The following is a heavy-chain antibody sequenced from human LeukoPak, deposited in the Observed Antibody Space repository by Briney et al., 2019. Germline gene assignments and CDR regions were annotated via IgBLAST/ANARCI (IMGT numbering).Heavy chain of an antibody. J-gene: IGHJ4*02. CDR3: ARDRSTMVRGAHYFDY. Sequence: PGGSLRLSCAASGFTFSSYSMNWVRQAPGKGLEGVSSISSSSSYIYYADSVKGRFTISRDNAKNSLYLQMNSLRAEDTAVYYCARDRSTMVRGAHYFDYWGQGTLVTVSS. CDR2: ISSSSSYI. CDR1: GFTFSSYS. D-gene: IGHD3-10*01. V-gene: IGHV3-21*01.